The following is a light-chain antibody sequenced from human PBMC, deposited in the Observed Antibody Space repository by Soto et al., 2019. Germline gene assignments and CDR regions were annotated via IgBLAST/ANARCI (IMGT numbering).Light chain of an antibody. CDR3: QQYNNWPET. J-gene: IGKJ2*01. Sequence: EIVMTQSPGTLSVSPGDRATLSCRASQTIFSNLAWYQQKPGQAPRLLIYGAFTRAIGIPGRFSGSGSGTEFTLTISSLQSEDFAVYSCQQYNNWPETFGQGTKLEIK. CDR2: GAF. CDR1: QTIFSN. V-gene: IGKV3-15*01.